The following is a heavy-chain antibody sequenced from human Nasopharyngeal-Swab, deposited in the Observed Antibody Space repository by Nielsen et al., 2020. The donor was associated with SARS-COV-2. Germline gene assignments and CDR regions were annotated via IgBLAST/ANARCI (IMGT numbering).Heavy chain of an antibody. J-gene: IGHJ4*02. CDR1: GGSFSGYY. CDR2: INHSGST. Sequence: SETLSLTCAVYGGSFSGYYWSWIRQPPGKGLEWIGEINHSGSTNYNPSLKSRVTISVDTSKNQFSLKLSSVTAADTAVYYCARSPTYYYDSSGYYYGDYWGQGTLVTVSS. D-gene: IGHD3-22*01. CDR3: ARSPTYYYDSSGYYYGDY. V-gene: IGHV4-34*01.